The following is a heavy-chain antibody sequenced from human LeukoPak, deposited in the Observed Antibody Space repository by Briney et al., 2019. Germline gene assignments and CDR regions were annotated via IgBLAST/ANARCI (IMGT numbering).Heavy chain of an antibody. Sequence: PGGSLRLSCAASGFTFSSYAMSWVRQAPGKGLEWVSAISGNSGSTYYADSVKGWFTISRDNSKNTLYLQMNSLRAEDTAVYYCAKDLKQWLEYYFDYWGQGTLVTASS. V-gene: IGHV3-23*01. CDR3: AKDLKQWLEYYFDY. J-gene: IGHJ4*02. CDR1: GFTFSSYA. D-gene: IGHD6-19*01. CDR2: ISGNSGST.